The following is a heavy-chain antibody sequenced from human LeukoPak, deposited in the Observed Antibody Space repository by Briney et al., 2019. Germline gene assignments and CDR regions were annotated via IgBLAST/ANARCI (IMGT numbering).Heavy chain of an antibody. V-gene: IGHV4-34*01. CDR3: ARHRYYYRSGSYYGAPYYMDV. CDR2: INHSGST. J-gene: IGHJ6*03. CDR1: GGSFSGYY. Sequence: SETLSLTCAVYGGSFSGYYWSWIRQPPGKGLEWIGEINHSGSTNYNPSLKSRVTISVDTSKNQFSLKLSSVTAADTAVYYCARHRYYYRSGSYYGAPYYMDVWGKGPTVTISS. D-gene: IGHD3-10*01.